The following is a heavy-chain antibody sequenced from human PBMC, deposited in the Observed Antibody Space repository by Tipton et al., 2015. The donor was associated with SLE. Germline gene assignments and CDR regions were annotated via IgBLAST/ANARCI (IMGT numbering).Heavy chain of an antibody. Sequence: TLSLTCTVSGGSISSSTYHWGWIRQPPGKGLEWIGSIYYSGSTYYNPSLKSRVTISVDTSKKQFSLQLSSVTAADTAVYYCARHLGGNSPWYFDLWGRGALVTVSS. D-gene: IGHD4-23*01. V-gene: IGHV4-39*07. CDR1: GGSISSSTYH. J-gene: IGHJ2*01. CDR2: IYYSGST. CDR3: ARHLGGNSPWYFDL.